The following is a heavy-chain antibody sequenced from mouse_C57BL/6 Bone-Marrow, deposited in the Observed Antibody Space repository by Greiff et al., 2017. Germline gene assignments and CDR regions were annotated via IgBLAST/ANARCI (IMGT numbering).Heavy chain of an antibody. CDR1: GFTFSDYG. D-gene: IGHD2-1*01. V-gene: IGHV5-17*01. Sequence: EVQVVESGGGLVKPGGSLKLSCAASGFTFSDYGMHWVRQAPEKGLEWVAYISSGSSTIYYADTVKGRFTISRDNAKNTLFLQMTSLRSEDTAMYYCARGIYYGLDSFAYWGQGTLVTVSA. CDR3: ARGIYYGLDSFAY. J-gene: IGHJ3*01. CDR2: ISSGSSTI.